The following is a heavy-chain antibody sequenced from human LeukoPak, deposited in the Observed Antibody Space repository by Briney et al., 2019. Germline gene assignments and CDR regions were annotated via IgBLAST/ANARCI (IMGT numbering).Heavy chain of an antibody. Sequence: GGSLRLSCAASGFPFSGYWMAWVRQAPGRGLEWVAHINQDGNHKNYVDPVKGRFTISRDDTKNSVYLQMDTLRADDTAVYYCARDDYLGIWGQGTLVAVSS. V-gene: IGHV3-7*05. CDR3: ARDDYLGI. CDR2: INQDGNHK. D-gene: IGHD3-16*01. CDR1: GFPFSGYW. J-gene: IGHJ4*02.